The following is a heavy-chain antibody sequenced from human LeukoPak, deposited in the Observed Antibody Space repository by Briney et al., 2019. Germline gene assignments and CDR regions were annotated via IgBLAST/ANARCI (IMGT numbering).Heavy chain of an antibody. CDR1: GFTFSSYG. CDR2: IKSKTDGGTT. D-gene: IGHD4-17*01. V-gene: IGHV3-15*07. CDR3: TTDPTVTTEGWNWFDP. J-gene: IGHJ5*02. Sequence: GRSLRLSCAASGFTFSSYGMHWVRQAPGKGLEWVGRIKSKTDGGTTDYAAPVKGRFTISRDDSKNTLYLQMNSLKTEDTAVYYCTTDPTVTTEGWNWFDPWGQGTLVTVSS.